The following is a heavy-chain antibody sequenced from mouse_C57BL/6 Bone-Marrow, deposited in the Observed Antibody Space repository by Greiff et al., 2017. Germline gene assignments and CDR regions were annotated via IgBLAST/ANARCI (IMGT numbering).Heavy chain of an antibody. CDR2: IYPGDGDT. CDR3: ARDYYGYYAMDY. J-gene: IGHJ4*01. Sequence: QVQLQQSGAELVKPGASVKISCKASGYAFSSYWMNWVKQRPGKGLEWIGQIYPGDGDTNYNGKFKGKATLTADKSSSTAYMQLSNLTSEDSAVYFCARDYYGYYAMDYWGQGTSVTVSS. CDR1: GYAFSSYW. D-gene: IGHD1-1*01. V-gene: IGHV1-80*01.